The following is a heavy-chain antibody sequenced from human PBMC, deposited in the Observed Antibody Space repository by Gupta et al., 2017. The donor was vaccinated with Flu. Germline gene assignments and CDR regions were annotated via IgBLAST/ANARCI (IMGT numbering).Heavy chain of an antibody. CDR2: INPKSGDT. V-gene: IGHV1-2*06. Sequence: QGQLVQSGAEVKKPGASVTVSCKASGHTFTGYHLPWMRQAPGEGLEWMGRINPKSGDTNYAQKFQGRVTMTRDTSVTTAYMELSRLRADDTAGYYCAREGGGLEGPWGAFDIWGQGTMVTVSS. D-gene: IGHD3-16*01. CDR3: AREGGGLEGPWGAFDI. J-gene: IGHJ3*02. CDR1: GHTFTGYH.